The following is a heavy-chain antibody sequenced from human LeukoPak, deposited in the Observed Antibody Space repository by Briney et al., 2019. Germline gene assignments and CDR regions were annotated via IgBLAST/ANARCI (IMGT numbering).Heavy chain of an antibody. Sequence: GASLQISCKGSGSIFTSYWIGWVRPLPGKGLEGMGIVYPGDSDTRYSPSFQGQVTISADKSISTAYLQWSSLKASDTAMYYCARLHYDSSGFDYWGQGTLVTVSS. CDR2: VYPGDSDT. J-gene: IGHJ4*02. CDR3: ARLHYDSSGFDY. CDR1: GSIFTSYW. D-gene: IGHD3-22*01. V-gene: IGHV5-51*01.